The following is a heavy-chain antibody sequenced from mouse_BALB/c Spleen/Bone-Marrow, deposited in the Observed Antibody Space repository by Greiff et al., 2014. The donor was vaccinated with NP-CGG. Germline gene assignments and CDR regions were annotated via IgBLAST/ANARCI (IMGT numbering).Heavy chain of an antibody. CDR1: GYTFSSYW. Sequence: VQLQQSGAELMKPGASVKISCKATGYTFSSYWIEWVKQRPGHGLEWIGEILPGSGTTNYNEKFKGKATFTADTSSNTAYMQLSSLTSEDSAVYYCARGTYRYYLDYWGQGTTLTVSS. J-gene: IGHJ2*01. CDR3: ARGTYRYYLDY. CDR2: ILPGSGTT. D-gene: IGHD2-14*01. V-gene: IGHV1-9*01.